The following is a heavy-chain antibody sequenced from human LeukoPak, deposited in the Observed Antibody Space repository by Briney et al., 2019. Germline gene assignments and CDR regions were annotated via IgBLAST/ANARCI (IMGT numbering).Heavy chain of an antibody. V-gene: IGHV1-2*02. CDR3: ARDGGMRYNWFDP. CDR2: INPNSGGT. D-gene: IGHD1-26*01. Sequence: GASVKVSCKASGYTFTSYGISWVRQAPGQGLEWMGWINPNSGGTNYAQKFQGRVTMTRDTSISTAYMELSRLRSDDTAVYYCARDGGMRYNWFDPWGQGTLVTVSS. CDR1: GYTFTSYG. J-gene: IGHJ5*02.